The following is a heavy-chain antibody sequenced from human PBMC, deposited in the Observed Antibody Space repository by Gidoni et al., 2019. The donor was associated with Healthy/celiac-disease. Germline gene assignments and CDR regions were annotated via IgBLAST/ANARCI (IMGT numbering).Heavy chain of an antibody. Sequence: QVQLVQSGAEVKKPGSSVKVSCKASGGTFSSYAISCVRQAPGQGLEWMGGIIPIFGTANYAQKFQGRVTITADESTSTAYMELSSLRSEDTAVYYCARTANHYDILTGYLGDYGMDVWGQGTTVTVSS. V-gene: IGHV1-69*01. J-gene: IGHJ6*02. CDR2: IIPIFGTA. CDR1: GGTFSSYA. D-gene: IGHD3-9*01. CDR3: ARTANHYDILTGYLGDYGMDV.